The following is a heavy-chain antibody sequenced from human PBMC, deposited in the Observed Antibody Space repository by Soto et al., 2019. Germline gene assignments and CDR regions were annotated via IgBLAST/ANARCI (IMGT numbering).Heavy chain of an antibody. J-gene: IGHJ6*03. V-gene: IGHV3-30*18. D-gene: IGHD2-21*01. Sequence: QVQLVGSGGGVVQPGRSLRLSCAASGFTFSSYGMHWVRQAPGKGLEWVAVISYDGSNKYYADSVKGRFTISRDNSKNTLYLQMNSLRAEDTAVYYCAKDLGELNYYYYYYIDVWGKGTTVTVSS. CDR1: GFTFSSYG. CDR2: ISYDGSNK. CDR3: AKDLGELNYYYYYYIDV.